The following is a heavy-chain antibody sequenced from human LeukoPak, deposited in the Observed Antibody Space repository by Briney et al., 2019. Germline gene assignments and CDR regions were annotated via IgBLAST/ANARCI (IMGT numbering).Heavy chain of an antibody. D-gene: IGHD1-26*01. Sequence: GGSLRLSCAASGFTVSSNYMSWVRQAPGKGLEWVSFIYSGGSTYYAASVKGRFSISRDNSKNTVYLQMNSLRVGDTAVYYCARELREHGVFDIWGQGTMVTVSS. J-gene: IGHJ3*02. CDR2: IYSGGST. CDR1: GFTVSSNY. V-gene: IGHV3-53*01. CDR3: ARELREHGVFDI.